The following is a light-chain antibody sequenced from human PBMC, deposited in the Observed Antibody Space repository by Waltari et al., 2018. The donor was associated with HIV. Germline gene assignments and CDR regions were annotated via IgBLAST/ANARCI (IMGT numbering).Light chain of an antibody. Sequence: SYELTQPPSVSVSPGQTASLTCSGDDLTKQSVSWYQQRPGQYPVLVIYQDARRPSGIPERFSGSSSGNTATLTISGTQSMDEADYYCQAWDSNSAVFGGGTKLTVL. J-gene: IGLJ2*01. CDR3: QAWDSNSAV. V-gene: IGLV3-1*01. CDR2: QDA. CDR1: DLTKQS.